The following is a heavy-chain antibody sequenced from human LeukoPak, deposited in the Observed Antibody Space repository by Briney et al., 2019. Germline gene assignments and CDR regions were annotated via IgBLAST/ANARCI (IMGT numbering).Heavy chain of an antibody. CDR3: ARGIGDYGDSGFDY. Sequence: GPVKVSCKASGYTFTGYYMHWVRQAPGQGLEWMGWINPNSGGTNYAQKFQGRVTMTRDTSISTAYMELNRLRSDDTAVYYCARGIGDYGDSGFDYWGQGTLVTVSS. V-gene: IGHV1-2*02. CDR2: INPNSGGT. CDR1: GYTFTGYY. J-gene: IGHJ4*02. D-gene: IGHD4-17*01.